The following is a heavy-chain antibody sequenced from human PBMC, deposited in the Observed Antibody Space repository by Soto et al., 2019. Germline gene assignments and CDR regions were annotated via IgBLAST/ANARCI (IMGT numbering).Heavy chain of an antibody. CDR2: INQDESES. D-gene: IGHD6-6*01. J-gene: IGHJ3*01. CDR3: VSANIVGRPG. V-gene: IGHV3-7*01. Sequence: EMQLVESGGGSVQPGESLRLSCAASGFSFKTFWMSWVRQAPGKGLVWVANINQDESESHYVDSVKGRFTISRDNAKSSVSLQMNDLRVEDTAVYYCVSANIVGRPGGGQGTMVTVSS. CDR1: GFSFKTFW.